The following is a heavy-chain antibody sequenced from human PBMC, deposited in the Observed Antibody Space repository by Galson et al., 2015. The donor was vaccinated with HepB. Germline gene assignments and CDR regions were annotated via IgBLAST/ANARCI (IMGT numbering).Heavy chain of an antibody. CDR2: INWDGGTT. J-gene: IGHJ4*02. Sequence: SLRLSCAASGFTFDDYSMHWVRQAPGKGLEWVSLINWDGGTTYYADSVKGRFTISRDSSKNSLYLQMNSLRTEDTAFYYCAKDVGIVGATTLGLFDYWGQGTLVAVSS. CDR3: AKDVGIVGATTLGLFDY. CDR1: GFTFDDYS. V-gene: IGHV3-43*01. D-gene: IGHD1-26*01.